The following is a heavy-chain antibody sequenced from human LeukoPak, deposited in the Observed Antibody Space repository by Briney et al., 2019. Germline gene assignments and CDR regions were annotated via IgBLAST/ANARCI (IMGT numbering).Heavy chain of an antibody. J-gene: IGHJ4*02. Sequence: SETLSLTCAVYGGSITGYYWSWIRQPPGKGLEWIGEINHSGSTNYNPSLKSRVTISVDTSKNQFSLKLSSVTAADTAVYYCARTGYDILTGYPAFDYWGQGTLVTVSS. CDR2: INHSGST. CDR1: GGSITGYY. D-gene: IGHD3-9*01. CDR3: ARTGYDILTGYPAFDY. V-gene: IGHV4-34*01.